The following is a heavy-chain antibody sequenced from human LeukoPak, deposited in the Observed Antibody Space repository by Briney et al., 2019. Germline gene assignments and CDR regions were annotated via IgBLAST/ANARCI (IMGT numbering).Heavy chain of an antibody. J-gene: IGHJ5*02. D-gene: IGHD2-2*01. Sequence: GRSLRLSCAASGFTFSSYGMHWVRQAPGKGLEWVAVMSHDGSNKYYGDSVKGRFTISRDNSKNTLYLQMNSLKTEDTAVYYCLVSPPGRVGEVPGASWVDPWGQGTLVTVSS. V-gene: IGHV3-30*03. CDR3: LVSPPGRVGEVPGASWVDP. CDR1: GFTFSSYG. CDR2: MSHDGSNK.